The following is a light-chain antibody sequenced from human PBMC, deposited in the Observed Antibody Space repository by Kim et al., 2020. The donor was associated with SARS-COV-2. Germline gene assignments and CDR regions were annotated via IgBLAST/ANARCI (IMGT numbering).Light chain of an antibody. CDR1: SGHSSYA. Sequence: VKLTCTRSSGHSSYAIAWHQQQPEKGPRYLMKLNSDGSHSKGDGIPDRFSGSSSGAERYLTISSLQSEDEADYYCQTWGTGIQGVFGGGTQLTVL. CDR2: LNSDGSH. V-gene: IGLV4-69*01. CDR3: QTWGTGIQGV. J-gene: IGLJ2*01.